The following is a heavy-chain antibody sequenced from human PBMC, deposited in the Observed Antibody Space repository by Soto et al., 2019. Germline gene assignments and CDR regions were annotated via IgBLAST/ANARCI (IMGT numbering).Heavy chain of an antibody. CDR2: IYSGGST. Sequence: EVQLVESGGGLVQPGGSLRLSCAASGFTVSSNYMSWVRQAPGKGLEWVSVIYSGGSTYYADSVKGRFTISRDNSKNTLYLQMNSLRAEDTAVYYWARLIVAYTNWFGPWGQGTLVTVSS. CDR3: ARLIVAYTNWFGP. CDR1: GFTVSSNY. J-gene: IGHJ5*02. V-gene: IGHV3-66*04. D-gene: IGHD3-22*01.